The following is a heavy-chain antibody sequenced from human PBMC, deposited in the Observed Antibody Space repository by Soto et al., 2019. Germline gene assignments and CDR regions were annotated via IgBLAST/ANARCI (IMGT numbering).Heavy chain of an antibody. J-gene: IGHJ6*02. Sequence: PGGSLRLSCAASGFTFSSYGMHWVRQAPGKGLEWVAVIWYDGSNKYYADSVKGRFTISRDNSKNTLYLQMNSLRAEDTAVYYCGRVLQLHYGMDVWGQGTTVTVSS. V-gene: IGHV3-33*01. D-gene: IGHD1-7*01. CDR2: IWYDGSNK. CDR1: GFTFSSYG. CDR3: GRVLQLHYGMDV.